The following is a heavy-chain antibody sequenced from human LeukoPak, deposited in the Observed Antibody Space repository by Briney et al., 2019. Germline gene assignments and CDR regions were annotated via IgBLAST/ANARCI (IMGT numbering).Heavy chain of an antibody. D-gene: IGHD3-9*01. Sequence: SETLSLTCTVSGGSISSYYWSWIRQPPGKGLEWIGYIYYSGSTNYNPSLKSRVTIPVDTSKNQFSLKLSSVTAADTAVYYCARVHDNYYYYGMDVWGQGTTVTVSS. CDR2: IYYSGST. CDR3: ARVHDNYYYYGMDV. CDR1: GGSISSYY. V-gene: IGHV4-59*01. J-gene: IGHJ6*02.